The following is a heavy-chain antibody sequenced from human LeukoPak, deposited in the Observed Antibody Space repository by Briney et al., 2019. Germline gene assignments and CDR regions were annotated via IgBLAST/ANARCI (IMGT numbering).Heavy chain of an antibody. CDR2: IYSGGST. D-gene: IGHD3-9*01. CDR1: GFTVSSNY. CDR3: ARANDILTGYYPYYYMDV. Sequence: GGSLRLSCAASGFTVSSNYMSWVRQAPGKGLEWVSVIYSGGSTYYADSVKGRFTISRDNSKNTLYLQMNSLRAEDTAVYYCARANDILTGYYPYYYMDVWGKGTTVTISS. J-gene: IGHJ6*03. V-gene: IGHV3-66*01.